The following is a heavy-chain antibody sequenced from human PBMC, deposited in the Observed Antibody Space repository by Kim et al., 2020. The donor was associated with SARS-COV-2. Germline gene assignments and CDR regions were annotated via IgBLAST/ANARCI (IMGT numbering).Heavy chain of an antibody. J-gene: IGHJ4*02. CDR3: ARGMYCSGGSCYSSYYFDY. Sequence: SETLSLTCAVYGGSFSGYYWSWIRQPPGKGLEWIGEINHSGSTNYNPSLKSRVTISVDTSKNQFSLKLSSVTAADTAVYYCARGMYCSGGSCYSSYYFDYWGQGTLVTVSS. CDR2: INHSGST. V-gene: IGHV4-34*01. D-gene: IGHD2-15*01. CDR1: GGSFSGYY.